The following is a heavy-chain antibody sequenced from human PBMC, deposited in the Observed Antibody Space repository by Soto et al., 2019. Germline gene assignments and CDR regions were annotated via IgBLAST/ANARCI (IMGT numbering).Heavy chain of an antibody. CDR3: ARVGYSGYDPTSFYY. CDR2: IYSGGFT. V-gene: IGHV3-53*01. J-gene: IGHJ4*02. Sequence: GGSLGLSCAASWFTVSSNCMSWVRQAPGKGLEWVSVIYSGGFTYYADSVKGRFTISRDNSKKTLYLQMNSLRAEDTAVHYCARVGYSGYDPTSFYYWGPGPLV. CDR1: WFTVSSNC. D-gene: IGHD5-12*01.